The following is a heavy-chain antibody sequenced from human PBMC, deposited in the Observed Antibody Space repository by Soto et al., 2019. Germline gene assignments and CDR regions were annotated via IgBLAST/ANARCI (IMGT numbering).Heavy chain of an antibody. CDR3: ARDKDRQQLGGNYYYIMDV. CDR1: GGTFRTNA. V-gene: IGHV1-69*12. D-gene: IGHD3-3*02. Sequence: QVQLVQSGAEVKKPRSSVKISCKASGGTFRTNAFSWVRQAPGQGLEWMGGIIPIFPTPDYAQKFQGRVTITADDSTTTTYMELSSLRSEDTAIYYCARDKDRQQLGGNYYYIMDVWGQGTTVTVSS. J-gene: IGHJ6*02. CDR2: IIPIFPTP.